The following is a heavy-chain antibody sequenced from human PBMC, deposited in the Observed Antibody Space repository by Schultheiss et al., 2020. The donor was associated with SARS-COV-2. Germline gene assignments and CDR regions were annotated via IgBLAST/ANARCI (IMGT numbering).Heavy chain of an antibody. Sequence: SETLSLTCAVYGGSFSGYYWSWIRQPPGKGLEWIGYIYYSGSTNYNPSLKSRVTMSVDTSKNQFSLKLSSVTAADTAVYYCARVYGDYRNWYFDLWGRGTLVTVSS. J-gene: IGHJ2*01. CDR1: GGSFSGYY. CDR2: IYYSGST. D-gene: IGHD4-17*01. V-gene: IGHV4-59*12. CDR3: ARVYGDYRNWYFDL.